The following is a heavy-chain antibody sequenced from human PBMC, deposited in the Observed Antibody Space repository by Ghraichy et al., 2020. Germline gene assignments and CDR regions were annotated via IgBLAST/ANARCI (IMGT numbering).Heavy chain of an antibody. D-gene: IGHD1-26*01. CDR1: GFTFSNYA. Sequence: LSLTCAASGFTFSNYAMSWVRQAPGKGLEWVSGISSSGSSTYYADSVKGRVTISRDNSKNTLYLQMNSLRAEDTAVYYCAKEYIVGATFDYWGQGALVTVSS. V-gene: IGHV3-23*01. CDR3: AKEYIVGATFDY. J-gene: IGHJ4*02. CDR2: ISSSGSST.